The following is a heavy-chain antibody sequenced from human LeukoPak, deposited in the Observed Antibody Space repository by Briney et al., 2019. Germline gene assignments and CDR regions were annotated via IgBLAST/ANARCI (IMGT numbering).Heavy chain of an antibody. V-gene: IGHV3-15*01. J-gene: IGHJ4*02. D-gene: IGHD3-3*01. Sequence: GGSVRLSCAASGFTFSNAWMSWVRQAPGKGLEWVGRIKSKTDGGTTDYAAPVKGRFTISRDDSKNTLYLQMNSLKTEDTAVYYCTTRYYDFWSGYCDYWGQGTLVTVSS. CDR3: TTRYYDFWSGYCDY. CDR2: IKSKTDGGTT. CDR1: GFTFSNAW.